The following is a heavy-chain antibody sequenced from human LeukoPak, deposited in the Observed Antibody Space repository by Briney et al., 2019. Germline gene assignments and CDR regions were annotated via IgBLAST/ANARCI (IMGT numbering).Heavy chain of an antibody. Sequence: ASVKVSCKVSGYTLTELSMHWVRQAPGKGPEWMGGFDPEDGETIYAQKFQGRVTMTEDTSTDTAYMELSSLRSEDTAVYYCATVSTSCLSCYYYGMDVWGQGTTVTVSS. CDR2: FDPEDGET. CDR3: ATVSTSCLSCYYYGMDV. V-gene: IGHV1-24*01. J-gene: IGHJ6*02. CDR1: GYTLTELS. D-gene: IGHD2-2*01.